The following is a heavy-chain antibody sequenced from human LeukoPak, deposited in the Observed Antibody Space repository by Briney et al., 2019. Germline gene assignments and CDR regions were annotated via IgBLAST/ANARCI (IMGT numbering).Heavy chain of an antibody. J-gene: IGHJ4*02. V-gene: IGHV1-46*01. CDR3: AREGPNPYHVDD. D-gene: IGHD1-14*01. CDR2: INPSVGST. CDR1: GYTFTSYY. Sequence: ASVKVSCKASGYTFTSYYIHWVRQAPGQGLEWMGIINPSVGSTSYAQKLRGRVTMTRDTSTSTVYMELSSLRSEDTALYYCAREGPNPYHVDDWGQGTVVTVSS.